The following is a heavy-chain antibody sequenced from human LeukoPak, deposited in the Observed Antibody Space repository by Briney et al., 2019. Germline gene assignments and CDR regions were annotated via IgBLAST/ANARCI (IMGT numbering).Heavy chain of an antibody. CDR2: INHSGST. V-gene: IGHV4-34*01. CDR1: GGSFSGYY. Sequence: TSETLSLTCAVYGGSFSGYYWSWIRQPPGKGLEWIGEINHSGSTNYNPSLKSRVTISVDTSKNQFSLKLSSVTAADTAVYYCARGRRYWAFDVWGQGTTVTVSS. CDR3: ARGRRYWAFDV. J-gene: IGHJ6*02. D-gene: IGHD2-8*02.